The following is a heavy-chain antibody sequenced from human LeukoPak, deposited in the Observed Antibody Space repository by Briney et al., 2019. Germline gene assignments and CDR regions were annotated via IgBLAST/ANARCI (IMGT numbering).Heavy chain of an antibody. CDR1: GYTFTGYY. J-gene: IGHJ6*02. Sequence: ASVKVSCKASGYTFTGYYMHWGRQAPGQGLEWMGWINPNSSGTNYAQKFQGRVTMTRDTSISTAYMELSRLRSDDTAVYYCARDSYGGYYYGMDVWGQGTTVTVSS. CDR2: INPNSSGT. CDR3: ARDSYGGYYYGMDV. V-gene: IGHV1-2*02. D-gene: IGHD4-17*01.